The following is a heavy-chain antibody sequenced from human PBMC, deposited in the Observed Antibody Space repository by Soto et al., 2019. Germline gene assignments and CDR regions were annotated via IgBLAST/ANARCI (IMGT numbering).Heavy chain of an antibody. J-gene: IGHJ5*02. D-gene: IGHD1-26*01. CDR1: GGSISSSSYY. V-gene: IGHV4-39*01. CDR3: ASHRGEHDYYNLIFDP. CDR2: IYYSGST. Sequence: ASETLSLTCTVSGGSISSSSYYWGWIRQPPGKGLEWIGSIYYSGSTYYNPSLKSRVTISVDTSKNQFSLKLSSVTAADTAVYYCASHRGEHDYYNLIFDPWGQGTLVTVSS.